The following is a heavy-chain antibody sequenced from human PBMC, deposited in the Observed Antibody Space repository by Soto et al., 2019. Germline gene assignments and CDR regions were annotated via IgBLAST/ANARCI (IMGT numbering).Heavy chain of an antibody. Sequence: QVQLQESGPGLVKPSQTLSLTCTVSGGSISSGGYYWSWIRQHPGKGLEWIGYIYYSGSTSYNPSLKSRVTIPRDTSKHQVSRKLSSFSAAYTAVYYCARDGGYGSGSCRFAFWGQGTLVPVSS. CDR3: ARDGGYGSGSCRFAF. CDR2: IYYSGST. J-gene: IGHJ4*02. V-gene: IGHV4-31*03. CDR1: GGSISSGGYY. D-gene: IGHD3-10*01.